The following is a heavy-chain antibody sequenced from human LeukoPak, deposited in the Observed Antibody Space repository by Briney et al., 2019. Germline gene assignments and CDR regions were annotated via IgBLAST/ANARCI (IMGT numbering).Heavy chain of an antibody. V-gene: IGHV4-30-2*01. J-gene: IGHJ4*02. D-gene: IGHD2-15*01. CDR1: GGSISSGGYS. Sequence: PSETLSLTCAVSGGSISSGGYSWSWIRQPPGKGLEWIGYIYHSGSTYYNPSLKSRVTISVDRSKNQFSLKLSSVTAADTAVYYCARAYRGSGEIPAFDYWGQGTLVTVSS. CDR3: ARAYRGSGEIPAFDY. CDR2: IYHSGST.